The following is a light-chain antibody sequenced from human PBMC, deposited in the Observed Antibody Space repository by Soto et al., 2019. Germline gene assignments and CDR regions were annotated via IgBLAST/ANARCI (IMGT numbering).Light chain of an antibody. Sequence: QSVLTQPASVSGSPGQSITISCTGTSSDVGGYNYVSWYQQHPGKAPKLMIYEVSNRPSGVSNRFSGSKSGNTASLTISGLQAEDEADYYCSSYTASSPLDVFGTGTKLTVL. V-gene: IGLV2-14*01. CDR1: SSDVGGYNY. CDR3: SSYTASSPLDV. CDR2: EVS. J-gene: IGLJ1*01.